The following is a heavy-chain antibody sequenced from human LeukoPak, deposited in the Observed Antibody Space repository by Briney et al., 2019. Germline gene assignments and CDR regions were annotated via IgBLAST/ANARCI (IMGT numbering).Heavy chain of an antibody. D-gene: IGHD6-13*01. CDR3: ARADSSTWYFVAFDI. V-gene: IGHV1-18*01. Sequence: GASVKVSCKASGYTFTSYGISWVRQAPGQGLEWMGWISAYNGNTRYAQNLQGRVTLTTDTSTSTAYMEVRSLRSDDTAVYYCARADSSTWYFVAFDIWGQGTMVTVSS. CDR2: ISAYNGNT. CDR1: GYTFTSYG. J-gene: IGHJ3*02.